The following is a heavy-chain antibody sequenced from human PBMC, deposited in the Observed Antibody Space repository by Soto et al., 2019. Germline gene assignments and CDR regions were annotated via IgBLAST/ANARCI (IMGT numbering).Heavy chain of an antibody. D-gene: IGHD2-21*01. CDR2: IDGGADST. V-gene: IGHV3-23*01. Sequence: EVQLLESGGGLVQPGGSLRLSCAASGFTFSTYAMNWVRQAPGKGLEWVSAIDGGADSTDYADSVKGRVTISRDNSKNXLXXXXXXXXXXXXXXXXXXXXXXXXXXRCGPAWGQGTLVTVSS. J-gene: IGHJ1*01. CDR3: XXXXXXXXXRCGPA. CDR1: GFTFSTYA.